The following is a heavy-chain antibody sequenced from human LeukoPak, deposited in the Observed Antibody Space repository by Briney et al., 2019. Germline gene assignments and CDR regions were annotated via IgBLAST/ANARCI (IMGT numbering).Heavy chain of an antibody. CDR3: ARIKGSGIVVVPAALDAFDI. CDR1: GFTFSDRN. Sequence: PGGSLRLSCVASGFTFSDRNMDWVRQGPGKGLEWVGRTRNKANRYTTEYAASVKGRFTISRDDSKNSLYLQMNSLKTEDTAVYYCARIKGSGIVVVPAALDAFDIWGQGTMVTVSS. V-gene: IGHV3-72*01. CDR2: TRNKANRYTT. J-gene: IGHJ3*02. D-gene: IGHD2-2*01.